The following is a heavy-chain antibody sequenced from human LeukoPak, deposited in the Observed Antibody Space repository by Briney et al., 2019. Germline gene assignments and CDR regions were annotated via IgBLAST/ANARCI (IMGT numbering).Heavy chain of an antibody. V-gene: IGHV3-74*01. D-gene: IGHD2-2*02. CDR1: GFTFSTYW. Sequence: GGSLTLSCASSGFTFSTYWMHWVRHAPGKGLVWVANINSSGRSTTYADSVKGRFTISRYNAKNTLYPQMNRLRVEDTPLYYCFRAPYTNSRCDSWGPGTLVTVSS. J-gene: IGHJ4*02. CDR3: FRAPYTNSRCDS. CDR2: INSSGRST.